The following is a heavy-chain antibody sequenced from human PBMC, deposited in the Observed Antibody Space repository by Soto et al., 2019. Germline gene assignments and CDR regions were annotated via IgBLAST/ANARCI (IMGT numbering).Heavy chain of an antibody. Sequence: ASVKVSCKASGYTFTSYGISWVRQAPGQGLEWMGWISGYNGNTNLAQKLQGRVTMTTDTSTSTAYMELRSLRSDDTAVYYCARGVGSGSYYNQYNWFDPWGQGTLVTVSS. CDR2: ISGYNGNT. J-gene: IGHJ5*02. D-gene: IGHD3-10*01. V-gene: IGHV1-18*01. CDR3: ARGVGSGSYYNQYNWFDP. CDR1: GYTFTSYG.